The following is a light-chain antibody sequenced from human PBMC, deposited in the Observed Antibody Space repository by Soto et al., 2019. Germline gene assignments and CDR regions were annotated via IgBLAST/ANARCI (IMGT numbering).Light chain of an antibody. CDR2: SNN. CDR1: SSNIGSNT. V-gene: IGLV1-44*01. Sequence: QLVLTQPPSASGTPGQRVTISCSGSSSNIGSNTVNWYQQLPGTAPKLLIYSNNQRPSGVPDRFSGSRSGTSAPLAISGLQYEDEGDYYCAAWDDSLNGRGVFGGGTKLTVL. CDR3: AAWDDSLNGRGV. J-gene: IGLJ3*02.